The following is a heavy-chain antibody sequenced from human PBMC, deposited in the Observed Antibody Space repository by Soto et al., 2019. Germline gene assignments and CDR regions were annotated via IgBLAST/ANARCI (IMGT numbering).Heavy chain of an antibody. CDR2: ISAYNGNT. CDR3: ARLTKSRKHYGMDV. V-gene: IGHV1-18*01. CDR1: GYTFTSYG. D-gene: IGHD1-1*01. J-gene: IGHJ6*02. Sequence: ASVKVSCKASGYTFTSYGISWVRQAPGQGLEWMGWISAYNGNTNYAQKLQGRVTMTTDTSTSTAYMELRSLRSDDTAVYYCARLTKSRKHYGMDVWSQGTTVTVSS.